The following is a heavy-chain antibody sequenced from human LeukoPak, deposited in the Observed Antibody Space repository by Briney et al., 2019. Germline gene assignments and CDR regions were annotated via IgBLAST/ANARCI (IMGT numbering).Heavy chain of an antibody. CDR3: ARDHFNYYDSSGYYYVSWFDP. CDR2: IYTSGST. V-gene: IGHV4-4*07. D-gene: IGHD3-22*01. J-gene: IGHJ5*02. Sequence: ASETLSLTCTVSGGSISSYYWSWIRQPAGKGLEWIGRIYTSGSTNYNPSLKSRVTISVDTSKNQLSLKLSSVTAADTAVYYCARDHFNYYDSSGYYYVSWFDPWGQGTLVTVSS. CDR1: GGSISSYY.